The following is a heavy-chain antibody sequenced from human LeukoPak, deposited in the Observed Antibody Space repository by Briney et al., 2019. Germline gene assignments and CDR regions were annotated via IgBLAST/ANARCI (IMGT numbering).Heavy chain of an antibody. J-gene: IGHJ4*02. CDR3: ARVAGFYDSSGYYD. D-gene: IGHD3-22*01. Sequence: SETLPLTCAVYGGSFSGYYWSWIRQPPGKGLEWIGEINHSGSTNYNPSLKSRVTISVDTSKNQFSLKLSSVTAADTAVYYCARVAGFYDSSGYYDWGQGTLVTVSS. CDR1: GGSFSGYY. V-gene: IGHV4-34*01. CDR2: INHSGST.